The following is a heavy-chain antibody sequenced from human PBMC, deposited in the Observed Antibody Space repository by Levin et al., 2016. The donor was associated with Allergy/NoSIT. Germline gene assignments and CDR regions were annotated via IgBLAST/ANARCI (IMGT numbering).Heavy chain of an antibody. D-gene: IGHD1-26*01. V-gene: IGHV4-30-4*01. J-gene: IGHJ5*02. Sequence: WIRQPPGKGLEWIGYIYYSGSTYYNPSLRSRVSISKDTSKNQFSLKLNFMTDADTAVYYCATSSGSVGGRFDPWGQGTLVTVSS. CDR2: IYYSGST. CDR3: ATSSGSVGGRFDP.